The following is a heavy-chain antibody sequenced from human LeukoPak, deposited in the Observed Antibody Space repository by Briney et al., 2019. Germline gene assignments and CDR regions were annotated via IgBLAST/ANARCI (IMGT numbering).Heavy chain of an antibody. D-gene: IGHD3-10*01. V-gene: IGHV4-59*08. CDR2: IYYSGST. CDR3: ASNYYGSGSLDY. J-gene: IGHJ4*02. Sequence: SETLSLTCTVFGDSISSYYWSWIRQPPGKGLEWIGYIYYSGSTNYNPSLKSRVTISVDTSKNQFSLKVSSVTAADTAVYYCASNYYGSGSLDYWGQGNLVTVSS. CDR1: GDSISSYY.